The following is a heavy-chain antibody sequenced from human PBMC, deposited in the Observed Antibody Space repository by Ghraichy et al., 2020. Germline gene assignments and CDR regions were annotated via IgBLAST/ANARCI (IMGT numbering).Heavy chain of an antibody. D-gene: IGHD4-23*01. Sequence: GGSLRLSCAASGFTFSSYSMNWVRQAPGKGLEWVSSISSSSSYIYYADSVKGRFTISRDNAKNSLYLQMNSLRAEDTAVYYCARDLGGNQPEDAFDIWGQGKMVTGSS. V-gene: IGHV3-21*01. CDR3: ARDLGGNQPEDAFDI. CDR1: GFTFSSYS. CDR2: ISSSSSYI. J-gene: IGHJ3*02.